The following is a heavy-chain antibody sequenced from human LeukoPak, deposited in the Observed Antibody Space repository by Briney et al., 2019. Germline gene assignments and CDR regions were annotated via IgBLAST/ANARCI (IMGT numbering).Heavy chain of an antibody. CDR2: IYYSGST. CDR3: ARRAVAGTSMAYYFDY. D-gene: IGHD6-19*01. J-gene: IGHJ4*02. V-gene: IGHV4-39*01. Sequence: PSETLSLTCTVSGGSISSSSYYWGWIRQPPGKGLEWIGSIYYSGSTYYNPSLKSRVTISVDTSKNQFSLKLSSVTAADTAVYYCARRAVAGTSMAYYFDYWGQGTLVTVSS. CDR1: GGSISSSSYY.